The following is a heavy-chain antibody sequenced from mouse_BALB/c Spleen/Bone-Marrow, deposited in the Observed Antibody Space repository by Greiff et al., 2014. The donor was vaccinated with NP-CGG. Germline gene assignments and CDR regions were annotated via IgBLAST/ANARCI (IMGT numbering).Heavy chain of an antibody. Sequence: EVQGVESGGGLVQPGGSRKLSCAASGFTFSSFGMHWVRQAPEKGLEWVAYISGGSSTIYYADTVRGRFTISRDNPKNTLFLQMTSLRSEDTAMYYRARGVYGYVKYAMDYWGQGTSVTVSS. CDR1: GFTFSSFG. J-gene: IGHJ4*01. CDR2: ISGGSSTI. CDR3: ARGVYGYVKYAMDY. D-gene: IGHD1-2*01. V-gene: IGHV5-17*02.